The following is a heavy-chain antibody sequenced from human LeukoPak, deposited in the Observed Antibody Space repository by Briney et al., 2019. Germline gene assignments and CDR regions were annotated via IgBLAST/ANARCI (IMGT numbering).Heavy chain of an antibody. CDR1: GISVNTTYL. J-gene: IGHJ6*03. Sequence: PSETLSLTCSVSGISVNTTYLWGWLRQPPGRGLEWSGSIYHTGTTDYHPSLKSRVTIAIDTSKNQFSLNLRSVAAAETAVYYCTRDDFGIKADWEDYYYMDVWGKGTTVTVSS. CDR2: IYHTGTT. CDR3: TRDDFGIKADWEDYYYMDV. V-gene: IGHV4-38-2*02. D-gene: IGHD3-3*01.